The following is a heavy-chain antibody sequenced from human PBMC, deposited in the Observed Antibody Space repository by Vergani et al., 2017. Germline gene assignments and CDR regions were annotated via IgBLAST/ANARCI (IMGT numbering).Heavy chain of an antibody. J-gene: IGHJ6*03. CDR2: ISYDGSNK. Sequence: QVQLVESGGGVVQPGRSLRLSCAASGFTFSSYGMHWVRQAPGKGLEWVAVISYDGSNKYYADSVKGRFTISRDNSKNTLYRQMNSRRAEDTAVYYCATASLRYFDWPSYYMDVWGKGTTVTVSS. CDR1: GFTFSSYG. D-gene: IGHD3-9*01. CDR3: ATASLRYFDWPSYYMDV. V-gene: IGHV3-30*03.